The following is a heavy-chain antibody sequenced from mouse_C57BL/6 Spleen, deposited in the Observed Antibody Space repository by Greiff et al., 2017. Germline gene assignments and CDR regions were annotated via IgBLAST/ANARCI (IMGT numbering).Heavy chain of an antibody. CDR3: ARRKITTGSAWYFDV. CDR1: GYTFTSYW. D-gene: IGHD1-1*01. V-gene: IGHV1-69*01. CDR2: IDPSDSYT. Sequence: VQLQQPGAELVMPGASVKLSCKASGYTFTSYWMHWVKQRPGQGLEWIGEIDPSDSYTNYNQKFKGKSTLTVDKSSSTAYMQLSSLTSEDSAVYYCARRKITTGSAWYFDVWGTGTTVTVSS. J-gene: IGHJ1*03.